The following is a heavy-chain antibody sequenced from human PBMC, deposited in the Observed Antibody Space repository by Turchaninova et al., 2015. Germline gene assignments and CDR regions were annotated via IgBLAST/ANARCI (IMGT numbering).Heavy chain of an antibody. V-gene: IGHV4-59*01. Sequence: QVQLQESGPGLVKPSETLSLTCSVSGGSISGYYWSWIRPPPGTGLEWIGYIFYSGSTNYNPSLKSRVPRSVXTSKNXXSLXLXCVTAADXXXYYCARGPTXWKIXXWSQGTLVTXSS. CDR2: IFYSGST. CDR3: ARGPTXWKIXX. CDR1: GGSISGYY. D-gene: IGHD1-1*01. J-gene: IGHJ4*02.